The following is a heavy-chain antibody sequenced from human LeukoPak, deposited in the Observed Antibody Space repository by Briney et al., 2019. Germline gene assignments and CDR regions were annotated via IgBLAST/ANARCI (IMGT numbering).Heavy chain of an antibody. V-gene: IGHV4-59*01. Sequence: SETLSLTCTVSGGSISSCYWSWIRQPPGKGLEWIGYIYYSGSTNYNPSLKSRVTISVDTSKNQFSLKLSSVTAADTAVYYCARGVRYRSGGSCLNYFDYWGQGTLVTVSS. CDR1: GGSISSCY. CDR3: ARGVRYRSGGSCLNYFDY. D-gene: IGHD2-15*01. J-gene: IGHJ4*02. CDR2: IYYSGST.